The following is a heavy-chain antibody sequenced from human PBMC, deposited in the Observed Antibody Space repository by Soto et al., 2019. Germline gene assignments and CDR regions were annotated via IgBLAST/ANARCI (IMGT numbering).Heavy chain of an antibody. J-gene: IGHJ6*02. CDR3: AREFDYDFWSGYSVGYYYYGMDV. CDR2: ISYDGSNK. D-gene: IGHD3-3*01. Sequence: PGGSLRLSCAASGFTFSSYAMHWVRQAPGKGLEWVAVISYDGSNKYYADSVKGRFTISRDNSKNTLYLQMNSLRAEDTAVYYCAREFDYDFWSGYSVGYYYYGMDVWGQGTTVTVS. V-gene: IGHV3-30-3*01. CDR1: GFTFSSYA.